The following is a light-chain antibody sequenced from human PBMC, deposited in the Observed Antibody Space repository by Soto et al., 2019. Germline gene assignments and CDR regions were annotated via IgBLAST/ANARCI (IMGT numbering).Light chain of an antibody. Sequence: AIQMTQSPSSLSASVGDRVTITCRASQGIRNDLDWFQQKPGKAPKLLIYAASNLQSGVPARFSGSGSGTEFTLTITSLQSEDFAVYFCQQYNNLPPDTFGQGTKLEIK. CDR2: AAS. CDR3: QQYNNLPPDT. CDR1: QGIRND. J-gene: IGKJ2*01. V-gene: IGKV1-6*01.